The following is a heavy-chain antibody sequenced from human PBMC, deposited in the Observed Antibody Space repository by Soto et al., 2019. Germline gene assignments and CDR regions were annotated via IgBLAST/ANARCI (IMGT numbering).Heavy chain of an antibody. CDR1: GYTFTRSG. V-gene: IGHV1-18*01. CDR2: ISTYNGDT. D-gene: IGHD5-12*01. CDR3: AREGVAPYYYGMDV. J-gene: IGHJ6*02. Sequence: ASVKVSCEASGYTFTRSGISWVRQAPGQGLEWMGWISTYNGDTNYAQTFQGRVTMTTDTSTSTVYMELRSLRSDDTAVYYCAREGVAPYYYGMDVLGQGTTVTVSS.